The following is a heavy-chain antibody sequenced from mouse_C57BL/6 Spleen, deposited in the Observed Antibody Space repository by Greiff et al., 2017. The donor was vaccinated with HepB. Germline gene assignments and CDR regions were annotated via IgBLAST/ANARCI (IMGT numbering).Heavy chain of an antibody. CDR1: GYTFTDYN. D-gene: IGHD1-1*01. CDR2: INPNNGGT. V-gene: IGHV1-18*01. J-gene: IGHJ2*01. CDR3: ARSPYYGSFLDY. Sequence: SGPELVKPGASVKIPCKASGYTFTDYNMDWVKQSHGKSLEWIGDINPNNGGTIYNQKFKGKATLTVDKSSSTAYMELRSLTSEDTSVYYCARSPYYGSFLDYWGQGTTLTVSS.